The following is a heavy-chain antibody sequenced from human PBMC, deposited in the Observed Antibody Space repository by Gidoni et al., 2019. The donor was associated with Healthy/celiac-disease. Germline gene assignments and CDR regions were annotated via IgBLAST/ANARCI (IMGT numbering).Heavy chain of an antibody. CDR2: ISVSGGTT. V-gene: IGHV3-23*01. J-gene: IGHJ5*02. CDR1: GFTFSSYS. D-gene: IGHD2-15*01. Sequence: EVQLLESGGGLVQPGGSLRLSCAASGFTFSSYSMSWVRQAPGKRLEWVSGISVSGGTTYYADSVKGRLTISRDNSKNTLYLQMNSLRAEDTAVYYCAKDRGYCSGDSCPLNGFDPWGQGTLVTVSS. CDR3: AKDRGYCSGDSCPLNGFDP.